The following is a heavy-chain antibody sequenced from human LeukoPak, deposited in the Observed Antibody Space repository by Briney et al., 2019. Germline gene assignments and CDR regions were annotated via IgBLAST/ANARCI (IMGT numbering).Heavy chain of an antibody. J-gene: IGHJ4*02. CDR2: MNPKTGGT. CDR3: ARDFPDYSSHFDY. CDR1: GYTFSGYH. Sequence: GASVKVSRKASGYTFSGYHIHWVRQAPGQGLEWVGWMNPKTGGTNYAQKFQGRVTLTRDTSISTAYMELSSLRSDDTAVYYCARDFPDYSSHFDYWGQGTLVTVSS. V-gene: IGHV1-2*02. D-gene: IGHD6-19*01.